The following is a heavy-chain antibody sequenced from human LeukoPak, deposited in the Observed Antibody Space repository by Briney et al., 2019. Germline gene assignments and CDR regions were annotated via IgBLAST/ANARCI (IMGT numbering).Heavy chain of an antibody. D-gene: IGHD3-22*01. CDR3: ARGGPPYYYDSSGYYPFDY. CDR2: IIPIFGTA. Sequence: PGASVKVSCKASGGTFSSYAISWVRQAPGQGLEWMGGIIPIFGTANYAQRFQGRVTITADESTSTAYMELSSLRSEDTAVYYCARGGPPYYYDSSGYYPFDYWGQGTLVTVSS. V-gene: IGHV1-69*13. CDR1: GGTFSSYA. J-gene: IGHJ4*02.